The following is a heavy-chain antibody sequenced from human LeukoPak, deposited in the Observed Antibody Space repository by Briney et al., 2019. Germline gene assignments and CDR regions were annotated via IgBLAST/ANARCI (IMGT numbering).Heavy chain of an antibody. CDR1: GYSISSGYY. J-gene: IGHJ4*02. V-gene: IGHV4-38-2*02. CDR3: ARDKYYPYYFDY. Sequence: SETLSLTCTVSGYSISSGYYWGWIRQPPGKGLEWIGSIYHSGSTYYNPSLKSRVTISVDTSKNQFSLKLSSVTAADTAVYYCARDKYYPYYFDYWGQGTLVTVSS. CDR2: IYHSGST. D-gene: IGHD3-10*01.